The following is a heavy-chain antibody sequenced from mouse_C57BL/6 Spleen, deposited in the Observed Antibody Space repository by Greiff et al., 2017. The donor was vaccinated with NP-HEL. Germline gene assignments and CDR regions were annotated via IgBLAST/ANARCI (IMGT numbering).Heavy chain of an antibody. CDR1: GYAFSSSW. CDR2: IYPGDGDT. Sequence: VQLQQSGPELVKPGASVKISCKASGYAFSSSWMNWVKQRPGKGLEWIGRIYPGDGDTNYNGKFKGKATLTADKSSSTAYMQLSSLPSEDSAVYFCARDYYGSSGYLGQGTTLTVSS. J-gene: IGHJ2*01. V-gene: IGHV1-82*01. CDR3: ARDYYGSSGY. D-gene: IGHD1-1*01.